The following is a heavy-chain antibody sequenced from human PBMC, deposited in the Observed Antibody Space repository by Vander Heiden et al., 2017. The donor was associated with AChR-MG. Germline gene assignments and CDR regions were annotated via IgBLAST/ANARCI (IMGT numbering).Heavy chain of an antibody. V-gene: IGHV4-59*01. J-gene: IGHJ3*02. CDR2: IYYSGST. D-gene: IGHD6-13*01. CDR1: GGSISSYY. Sequence: QVQLQESGPGLVKPSETLSLTCTVSGGSISSYYWSWIRQPPGKGLEWIGYIYYSGSTNDNPSLKSRVTISVDTSKNQFSLKMSSVTAADTAVYYCAMLGTGAFDIWGQGTMVTVSS. CDR3: AMLGTGAFDI.